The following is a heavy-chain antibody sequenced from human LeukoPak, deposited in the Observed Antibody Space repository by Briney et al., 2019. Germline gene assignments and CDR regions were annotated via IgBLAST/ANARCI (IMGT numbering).Heavy chain of an antibody. CDR1: GASFSGYY. CDR2: INHSGST. V-gene: IGHV4-34*01. J-gene: IGHJ4*02. D-gene: IGHD4-11*01. CDR3: ASGSYSNYVLDS. Sequence: KSSETLSLTCAVYGASFSGYYWSWIRQPPGKGLEWIGEINHSGSTDYNPSLKSRVTISVDTSKNQFSLKLTSVTAADTAVYFCASGSYSNYVLDSWGQGTLVTVSS.